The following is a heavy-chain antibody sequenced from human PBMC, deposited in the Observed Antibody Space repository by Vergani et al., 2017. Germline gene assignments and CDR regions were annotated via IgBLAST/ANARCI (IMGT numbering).Heavy chain of an antibody. D-gene: IGHD2-8*01. CDR3: ARGRCTNGVCYFNDAFDI. V-gene: IGHV1-8*01. CDR2: MNPNSGNT. J-gene: IGHJ3*02. Sequence: QVQLVQSGAEEKKPGASVNFSCKAAGYTFTSYDINWVRQATGQGLEWMGWMNPNSGNTGYAQKFQGRVTMTRNTSISTAYMELSSLRSEDTAVYYCARGRCTNGVCYFNDAFDIWGQGTMVTVSS. CDR1: GYTFTSYD.